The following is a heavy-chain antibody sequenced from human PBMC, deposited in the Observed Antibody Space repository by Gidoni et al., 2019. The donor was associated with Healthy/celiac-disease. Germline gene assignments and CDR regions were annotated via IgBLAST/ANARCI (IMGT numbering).Heavy chain of an antibody. Sequence: EVPLVESGGGLVQPGRSLRLSCAASGFTFYDYAMRWVRQAPGKGLEWVAGISWNSGSIGYADSVKGRFTISRDNAKNSLYLQMNSLRAEDTALYYCAKTRYDSSGYYYFDYWGQGTLVTVSS. CDR1: GFTFYDYA. V-gene: IGHV3-9*01. CDR3: AKTRYDSSGYYYFDY. J-gene: IGHJ4*02. CDR2: ISWNSGSI. D-gene: IGHD3-22*01.